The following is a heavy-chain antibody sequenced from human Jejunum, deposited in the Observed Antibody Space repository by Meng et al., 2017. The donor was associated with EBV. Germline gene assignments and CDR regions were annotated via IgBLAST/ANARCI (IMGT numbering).Heavy chain of an antibody. V-gene: IGHV4-39*01. CDR3: ARRGSSSGWYSYDY. CDR1: GGAISSSDYY. Sequence: LQLRVPRPGLVTPSETLSLPCTVSGGAISSSDYYWSLIRQRPGKGLELIWSLYFSGSTYSNPSLNSRVTISADTSNNQFSLTLSSVTAADTAVYYCARRGSSSGWYSYDYWGQGTLVTVSS. CDR2: LYFSGST. D-gene: IGHD6-19*01. J-gene: IGHJ4*02.